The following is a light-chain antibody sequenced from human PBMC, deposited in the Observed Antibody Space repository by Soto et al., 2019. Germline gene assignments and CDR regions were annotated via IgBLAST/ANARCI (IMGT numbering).Light chain of an antibody. J-gene: IGKJ4*01. V-gene: IGKV3-15*01. CDR2: DTY. Sequence: EIVLTQSPGTLSVSPGERATLSCWASQSVGTTLNWYQQKPGQAPRLLIYDTYIRATGIPARFSGSGSGTEFTLTIASLQSEDFGVYYCQRFNRWPLAFGGGTKVDIK. CDR3: QRFNRWPLA. CDR1: QSVGTT.